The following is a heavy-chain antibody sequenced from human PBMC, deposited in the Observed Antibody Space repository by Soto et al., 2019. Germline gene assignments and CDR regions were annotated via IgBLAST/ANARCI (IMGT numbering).Heavy chain of an antibody. V-gene: IGHV1-69*13. J-gene: IGHJ4*02. D-gene: IGHD3-16*01. CDR2: IIPVFDTP. CDR1: GGLFSSYA. CDR3: ARGDSPYVWFNEF. Sequence: SVKVSCKDSGGLFSSYAISWVRQAPGQGLEWMGGIIPVFDTPYYAQKFQGRVTITADESTNTAYLELSSLRSDDTAMYYCARGDSPYVWFNEFWGQGSRVTVSS.